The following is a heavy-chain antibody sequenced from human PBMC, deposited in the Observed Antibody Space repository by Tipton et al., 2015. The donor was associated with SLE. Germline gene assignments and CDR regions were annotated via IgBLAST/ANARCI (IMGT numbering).Heavy chain of an antibody. CDR1: GGSISSYY. D-gene: IGHD3-22*01. CDR3: ARQVVYDTSGYYYFDS. CDR2: INHGGST. V-gene: IGHV4-34*01. Sequence: TLSLTCTVSGGSISSYYWTWIRQPPGKGLEWIGEINHGGSTTYNPSLNSRVTISVDSSKNQFSLKLNSVTAADTAVYYCARQVVYDTSGYYYFDSWGQGTLVTVSS. J-gene: IGHJ4*02.